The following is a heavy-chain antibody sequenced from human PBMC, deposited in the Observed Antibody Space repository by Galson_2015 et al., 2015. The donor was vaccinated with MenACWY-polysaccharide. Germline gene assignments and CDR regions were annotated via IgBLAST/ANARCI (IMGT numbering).Heavy chain of an antibody. CDR2: VSGSGAST. V-gene: IGHV3-23*01. D-gene: IGHD5/OR15-5a*01. J-gene: IGHJ4*02. Sequence: SLRLSCAASGFTFHSYTMSWVRQAPGKGLEWVSGVSGSGASTYYADSVKGRFTISRDNSKSTLYLQMNSLRAADTAVYYCANLGLSTRRAGDVDYWGQGTLVTVSS. CDR1: GFTFHSYT. CDR3: ANLGLSTRRAGDVDY.